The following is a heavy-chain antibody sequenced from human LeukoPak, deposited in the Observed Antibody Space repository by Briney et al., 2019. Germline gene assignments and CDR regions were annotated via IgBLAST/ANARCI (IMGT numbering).Heavy chain of an antibody. D-gene: IGHD3-10*01. Sequence: GGSLRLSCAASGFKFEDCAMHWVRQVPGKGLEWVSGITWNSGRIGYADSVKGRFTISRDNAKKSLQLQMDSLRAEDTALYYCAKDNEGAGTYYPRYGMDLWGQGTTVIVYS. V-gene: IGHV3-9*01. CDR2: ITWNSGRI. J-gene: IGHJ6*02. CDR3: AKDNEGAGTYYPRYGMDL. CDR1: GFKFEDCA.